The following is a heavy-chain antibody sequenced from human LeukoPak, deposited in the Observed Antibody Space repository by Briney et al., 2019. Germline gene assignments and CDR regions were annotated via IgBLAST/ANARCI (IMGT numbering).Heavy chain of an antibody. J-gene: IGHJ5*02. CDR1: GYTFTSYG. Sequence: GASVKVSCKASGYTFTSYGISWVRQAPGQGLEWMGWMNPNSGNTGYAQKFQGRVTMTRNTSISTAYMELSSLRSEDTALYYCARDIAGATKGGWFDTWGQGTPVTVSS. D-gene: IGHD1-26*01. V-gene: IGHV1-8*02. CDR3: ARDIAGATKGGWFDT. CDR2: MNPNSGNT.